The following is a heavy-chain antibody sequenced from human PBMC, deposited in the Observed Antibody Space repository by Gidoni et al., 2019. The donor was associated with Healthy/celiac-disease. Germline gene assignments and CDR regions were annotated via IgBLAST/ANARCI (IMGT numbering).Heavy chain of an antibody. CDR3: ARFSQEIGLRYFDWRPYYYYYGMDV. V-gene: IGHV5-10-1*01. J-gene: IGHJ6*02. Sequence: EVQLVQSGAEVKKPGESLRISCKGSGYSFTSYWISLVRQMPGKGLEWMGRIDPSDSYTNYSPSFQGHVTISADKSISTAYLQWSSLKASDTAMYYCARFSQEIGLRYFDWRPYYYYYGMDVWGQGTTVTVSS. CDR1: GYSFTSYW. D-gene: IGHD3-9*01. CDR2: IDPSDSYT.